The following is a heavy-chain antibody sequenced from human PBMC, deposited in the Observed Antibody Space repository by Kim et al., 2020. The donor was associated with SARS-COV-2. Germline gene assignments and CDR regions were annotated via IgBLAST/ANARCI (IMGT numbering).Heavy chain of an antibody. CDR2: IWYDGSNK. Sequence: GGSLRLSCAASGFTFSSYGMHWVRQAPGKGLEWVAVIWYDGSNKYYADSVKGRFTISRDNSKNTLYLQMNSLRAEDTAVYYCAKDRGSITMVRGVIIMGVDYWGQGALVTVSS. CDR3: AKDRGSITMVRGVIIMGVDY. D-gene: IGHD3-10*01. CDR1: GFTFSSYG. V-gene: IGHV3-33*06. J-gene: IGHJ4*02.